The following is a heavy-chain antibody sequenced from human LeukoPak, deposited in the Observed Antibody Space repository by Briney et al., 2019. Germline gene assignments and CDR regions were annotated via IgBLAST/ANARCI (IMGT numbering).Heavy chain of an antibody. Sequence: PGGSLRLSCAPSGFTFSSYAMSWVRQAPGKGLEWVSAISGSGGSTYYADSVKGRFTISRDNSKNTLYLQMNSLRAEDTAVYYCAKAPYCRSTSCQTYYYYYMDVWGKGTTVTVSS. CDR2: ISGSGGST. J-gene: IGHJ6*03. CDR1: GFTFSSYA. D-gene: IGHD2-2*01. CDR3: AKAPYCRSTSCQTYYYYYMDV. V-gene: IGHV3-23*01.